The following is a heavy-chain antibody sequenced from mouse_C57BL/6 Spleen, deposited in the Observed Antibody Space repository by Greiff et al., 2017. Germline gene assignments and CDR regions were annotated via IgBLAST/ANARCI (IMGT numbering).Heavy chain of an antibody. D-gene: IGHD2-3*01. Sequence: QVQLQQSGAELVRPGTSVKVSCKASGYAFTNYLIEWVKQRPGQGLEWIGVINPGSGGTNYNEKFKGKATLTADKSSSTAYMQLSSLTSEDSAVYVCERCAIYDGYSPWFAYWGQGTLVTVSA. V-gene: IGHV1-54*01. CDR2: INPGSGGT. CDR3: ERCAIYDGYSPWFAY. J-gene: IGHJ3*01. CDR1: GYAFTNYL.